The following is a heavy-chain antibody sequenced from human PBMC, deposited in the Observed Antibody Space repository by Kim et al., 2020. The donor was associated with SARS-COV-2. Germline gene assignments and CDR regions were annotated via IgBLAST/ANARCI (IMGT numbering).Heavy chain of an antibody. CDR2: ISYDGSNK. Sequence: GGSLRLSCAASGFTFSSYAMHWVRQAPGKGLEWVAVISYDGSNKYYADSVKGRFTISRDNSKNTLYLQMNSLRAEDTAVYYCARELRGSDTALGYWGQGTLVTVSS. D-gene: IGHD3-16*01. V-gene: IGHV3-30-3*01. CDR3: ARELRGSDTALGY. CDR1: GFTFSSYA. J-gene: IGHJ4*02.